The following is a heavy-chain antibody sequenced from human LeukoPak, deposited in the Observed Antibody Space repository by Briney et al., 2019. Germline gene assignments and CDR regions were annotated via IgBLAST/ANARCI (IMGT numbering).Heavy chain of an antibody. V-gene: IGHV4-31*03. CDR2: IHSNGNT. CDR3: ARETRIEWLRFLDS. D-gene: IGHD5-12*01. CDR1: GGSISSGDYY. J-gene: IGHJ4*02. Sequence: PSETLSLTCTVSGGSISSGDYYWSWIRQHPERGLEWMGYIHSNGNTYHNPSLESRLVISIDPSKSQFSLRLSAVTAADTAVYYCARETRIEWLRFLDSWGQGTLVTVSS.